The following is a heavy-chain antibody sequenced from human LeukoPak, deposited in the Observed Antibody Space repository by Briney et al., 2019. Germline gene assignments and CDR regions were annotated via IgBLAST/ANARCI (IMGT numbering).Heavy chain of an antibody. D-gene: IGHD5-18*01. CDR1: GGSISSGGYS. J-gene: IGHJ4*02. CDR3: ARGDVDTAMTIDY. CDR2: IYHSGST. V-gene: IGHV4-30-2*01. Sequence: SETLSLTCAVSGGSISSGGYSWSWIRQPPGKGLEWIGYIYHSGSTYYNPSHKSRVTISVDRSKNQFSLKLSSVTAADTAVYYCARGDVDTAMTIDYWGQGTLVTVSS.